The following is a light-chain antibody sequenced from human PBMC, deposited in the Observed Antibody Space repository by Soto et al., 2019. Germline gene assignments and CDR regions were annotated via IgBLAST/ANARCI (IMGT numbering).Light chain of an antibody. CDR2: DVN. Sequence: QSALTQPASVSGSPGQSITISCTGTSSDVGDYDYVSWYQQHPGKAPKLMVYDVNNRPSGASNRFSGSKSGNTASLTISGLQAEDEADYYCSSYTTTTLVVFGGGTKLTVL. J-gene: IGLJ2*01. CDR3: SSYTTTTLVV. V-gene: IGLV2-14*03. CDR1: SSDVGDYDY.